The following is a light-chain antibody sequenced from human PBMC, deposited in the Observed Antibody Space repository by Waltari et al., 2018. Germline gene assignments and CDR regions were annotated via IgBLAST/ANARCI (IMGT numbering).Light chain of an antibody. Sequence: DIVMTQSPDSLAVSLGERATIHCKSSQSVLYSSNNKNYLAWYQQKPGQPPKLLIYWASTRESGVPDRFSGSGSGTDFTLTISSLQAEDVAVYYCQQYYSTPGITFGQGTRLEIK. CDR2: WAS. CDR1: QSVLYSSNNKNY. V-gene: IGKV4-1*01. J-gene: IGKJ5*01. CDR3: QQYYSTPGIT.